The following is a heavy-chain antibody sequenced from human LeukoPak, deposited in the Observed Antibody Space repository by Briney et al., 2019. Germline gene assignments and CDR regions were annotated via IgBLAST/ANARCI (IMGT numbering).Heavy chain of an antibody. J-gene: IGHJ4*02. Sequence: PGGSLRLSCAASGFTFSSYSMNWVRQAPGKGLEWVSYISSSSSTIYYADSVKGRFTISRDNAKNSLYLQMNSLRAEDTAVYYCARDGYYYDSSGYRPFDYWGQGTLVTVSS. CDR3: ARDGYYYDSSGYRPFDY. CDR2: ISSSSSTI. V-gene: IGHV3-48*04. CDR1: GFTFSSYS. D-gene: IGHD3-22*01.